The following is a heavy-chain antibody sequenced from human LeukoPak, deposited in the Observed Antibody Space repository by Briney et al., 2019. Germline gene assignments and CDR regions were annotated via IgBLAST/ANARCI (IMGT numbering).Heavy chain of an antibody. CDR1: EFTFSDYY. CDR3: AKVLLWFGELLQYGMDV. CDR2: ISTRGNTI. Sequence: PGGSLRLSCEASEFTFSDYYMSWIRQAPGKGLEWVSYISTRGNTIYYADSVKGRFTISRDNAKNSLYLQMNSLRAEDTAVYYCAKVLLWFGELLQYGMDVWGQGTTVTVSS. V-gene: IGHV3-11*01. J-gene: IGHJ6*02. D-gene: IGHD3-10*01.